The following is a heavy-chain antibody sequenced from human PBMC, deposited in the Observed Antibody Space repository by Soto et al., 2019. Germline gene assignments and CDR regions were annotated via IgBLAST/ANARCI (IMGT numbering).Heavy chain of an antibody. CDR3: ARDHRRTYYDFWSGYYLDGMDV. J-gene: IGHJ6*02. D-gene: IGHD3-3*01. Sequence: GGSLRLSCAASGFTFSSYGMHWVRQAPGKGLEWVAVISYDGSNKYYADSVKGRFTISRDNAKNSLYLQMNSLRAEDTAVYYCARDHRRTYYDFWSGYYLDGMDVWGQGTTVTVSS. CDR2: ISYDGSNK. CDR1: GFTFSSYG. V-gene: IGHV3-30*03.